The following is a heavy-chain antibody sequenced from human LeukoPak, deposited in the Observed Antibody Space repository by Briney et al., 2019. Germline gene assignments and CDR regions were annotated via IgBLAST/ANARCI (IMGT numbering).Heavy chain of an antibody. CDR2: ISAYSGNT. V-gene: IGHV1-18*01. D-gene: IGHD3-3*01. Sequence: ASVKVSCKASGYTFTNYGISWVLQAPGQGLEWMGWISAYSGNTNYAQNLQGRVTMTTDTSTSTAYMELRSLRSDDTAVYYCARAPDDYDFWSGPFDYWGRGTLVTVSS. J-gene: IGHJ4*02. CDR1: GYTFTNYG. CDR3: ARAPDDYDFWSGPFDY.